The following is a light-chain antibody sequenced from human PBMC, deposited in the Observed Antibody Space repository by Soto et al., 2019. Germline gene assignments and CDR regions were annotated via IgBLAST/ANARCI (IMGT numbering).Light chain of an antibody. CDR2: GTS. Sequence: EIVLTQSPGTLSLSPGESATLSCRASQSVSSNSLAWYRRNPGQPPSLLIYGTSTRATDIPRRFSGSGSGTDFTLTITRLEAEDFAMYFCQQYGDSPPTFGEGTKVEVK. CDR1: QSVSSNS. V-gene: IGKV3-20*01. J-gene: IGKJ1*01. CDR3: QQYGDSPPT.